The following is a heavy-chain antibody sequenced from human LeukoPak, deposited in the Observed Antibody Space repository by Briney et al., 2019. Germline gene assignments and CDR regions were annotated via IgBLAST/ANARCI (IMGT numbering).Heavy chain of an antibody. CDR2: INPHGGVT. D-gene: IGHD3-16*01. Sequence: ASVKVSCKASGYTFTDYYIHWVRQAPGQGLEWMASINPHGGVTNSAQEFQGRVTVTRDASISTAYLELSGLRSDDTAVYYCARERTPIALKIMIIFDSWGQGTLITVSS. V-gene: IGHV1-2*02. CDR3: ARERTPIALKIMIIFDS. CDR1: GYTFTDYY. J-gene: IGHJ5*01.